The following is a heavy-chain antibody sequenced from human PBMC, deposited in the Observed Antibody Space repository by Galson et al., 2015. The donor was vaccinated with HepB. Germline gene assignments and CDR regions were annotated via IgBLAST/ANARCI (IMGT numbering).Heavy chain of an antibody. CDR1: GDSISNYH. Sequence: TLSLTCTVSGDSISNYHWSWIRQPPGRGLEWIGVLSYTGRTNYSPSLKSRVTISVDTSENQLSLKMTSVIAADTAVYFCARQPHRSGWGYFDYWGQGTLVSVSS. J-gene: IGHJ4*02. CDR2: LSYTGRT. V-gene: IGHV4-59*08. D-gene: IGHD6-19*01. CDR3: ARQPHRSGWGYFDY.